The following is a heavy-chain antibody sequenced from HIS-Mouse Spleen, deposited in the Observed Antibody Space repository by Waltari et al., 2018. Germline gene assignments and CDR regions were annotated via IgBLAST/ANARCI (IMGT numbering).Heavy chain of an antibody. J-gene: IGHJ4*02. V-gene: IGHV4-34*01. CDR2: INHSGSN. D-gene: IGHD3-10*02. CDR1: GGSFSGYY. CDR3: ARGSLSLGILFGFDY. Sequence: QVQLQQWGAGLLKPSETLSLTCAVYGGSFSGYYWSWIRQPPGKGLEWIWEINHSGSNHYNPSLNSRVTMSVDPSKNQFSLKLSSVTAADTAVYYCARGSLSLGILFGFDYWGQGTLVTVSS.